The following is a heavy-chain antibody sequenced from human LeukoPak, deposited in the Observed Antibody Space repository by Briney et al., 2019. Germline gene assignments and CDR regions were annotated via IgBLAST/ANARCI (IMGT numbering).Heavy chain of an antibody. CDR1: GYSFTDYY. Sequence: ASVQVSCKASGYSFTDYYMHWVRQAPGQGLEWMGYINPKGGDTNYAKKFQGRVNMTRDTSISTAYLELSSLISDDTAVYYCARDLASAGRLYYFDYWGQGTLVTVSS. V-gene: IGHV1-2*02. CDR2: INPKGGDT. J-gene: IGHJ4*02. D-gene: IGHD6-13*01. CDR3: ARDLASAGRLYYFDY.